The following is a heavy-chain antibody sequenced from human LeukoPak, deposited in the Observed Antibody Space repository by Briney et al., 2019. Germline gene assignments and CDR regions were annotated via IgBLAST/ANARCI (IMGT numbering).Heavy chain of an antibody. D-gene: IGHD3-3*01. CDR1: GGSISSYY. CDR2: INHSGST. CDR3: ARQRIGFWSGSSIDY. J-gene: IGHJ4*02. Sequence: PSETLSLTCTVSGGSISSYYWSWIRQPPGKGLEWIGEINHSGSTNYNPSLKSRVTISVDTSKNQFSLKLSSVTAADTAVYYCARQRIGFWSGSSIDYWGQGTLVTVSS. V-gene: IGHV4-34*01.